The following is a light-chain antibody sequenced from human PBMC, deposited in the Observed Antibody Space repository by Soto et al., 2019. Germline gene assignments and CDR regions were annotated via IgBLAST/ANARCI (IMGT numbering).Light chain of an antibody. Sequence: DIQMTQSPYSLSASVGDRVTITCRASQSISSYLHWYQQKPGKAPMLLIYAASNLQSGVPSRFSAIGSGTDFTLTLNSLQPEDFATYYCQQGYSTPWTFGQGTKVEIK. J-gene: IGKJ1*01. CDR1: QSISSY. CDR2: AAS. CDR3: QQGYSTPWT. V-gene: IGKV1-39*01.